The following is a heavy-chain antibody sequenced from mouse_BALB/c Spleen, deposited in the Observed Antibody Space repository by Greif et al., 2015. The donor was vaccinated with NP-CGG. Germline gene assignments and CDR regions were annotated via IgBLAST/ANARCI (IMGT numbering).Heavy chain of an antibody. CDR3: ANYYGSSYYFDY. J-gene: IGHJ2*01. D-gene: IGHD1-1*01. CDR1: GYTFTSYW. V-gene: IGHV1-7*01. CDR2: INPSTGYT. Sequence: QVQPQQSGAELAKPGASVKMSCKASGYTFTSYWMHWVKQRPGQGLEWIGYINPSTGYTEYNQKFKDKATLTADKSSSTAYMQLSSLTSEDSAVYYCANYYGSSYYFDYWGQGTTLTVSS.